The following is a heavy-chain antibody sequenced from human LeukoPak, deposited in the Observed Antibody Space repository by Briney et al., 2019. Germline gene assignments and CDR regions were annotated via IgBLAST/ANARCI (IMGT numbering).Heavy chain of an antibody. V-gene: IGHV3-30*18. CDR2: TSYDGSNK. Sequence: GGSLRLSCAASGFTFNSYAMSWVRQAPGKGLEWVAVTSYDGSNKYYADSVKGRFTISRDNSKNTLYLQMNSLRTEDTAVYYCAKGRVGANGYYYYGMDVWGQGTTVTVSS. CDR1: GFTFNSYA. D-gene: IGHD1-26*01. CDR3: AKGRVGANGYYYYGMDV. J-gene: IGHJ6*02.